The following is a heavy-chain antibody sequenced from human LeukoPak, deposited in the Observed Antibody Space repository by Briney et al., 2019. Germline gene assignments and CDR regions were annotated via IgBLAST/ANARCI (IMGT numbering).Heavy chain of an antibody. CDR3: AMDYDSSGYYYPLDY. CDR2: ISAYNGNT. Sequence: ASVKVSCKASGYTFTSYGISWVRQAPGQGLEWMGWISAYNGNTNYAQKLQGRVTMTTDTSTSTAYTELRSLRSDDTAVYYCAMDYDSSGYYYPLDYWGQGTLVTVSS. J-gene: IGHJ4*02. V-gene: IGHV1-18*01. CDR1: GYTFTSYG. D-gene: IGHD3-22*01.